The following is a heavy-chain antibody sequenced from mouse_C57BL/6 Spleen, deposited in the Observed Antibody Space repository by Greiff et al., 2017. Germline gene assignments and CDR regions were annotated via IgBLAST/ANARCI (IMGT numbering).Heavy chain of an antibody. D-gene: IGHD1-1*01. V-gene: IGHV1-18*01. Sequence: EVQLQQSGPELVKPGASVKIPCKASGYTFTDYNMDWVKQSHGKSLEWIGDINPNNGGTIYNQKFKGKATLTVDKSSSTAYMELRSLTSEDTAVYYCARSGIYYGSSEGYFDVWGTGTTVTVSS. CDR3: ARSGIYYGSSEGYFDV. CDR2: INPNNGGT. J-gene: IGHJ1*03. CDR1: GYTFTDYN.